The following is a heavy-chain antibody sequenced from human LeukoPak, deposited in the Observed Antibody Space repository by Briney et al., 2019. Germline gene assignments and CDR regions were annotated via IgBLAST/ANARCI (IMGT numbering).Heavy chain of an antibody. CDR1: GFSFSTYG. J-gene: IGHJ4*02. Sequence: PGGSLKLSCTASGFSFSTYGLHWVRQAPGKGLEWVAFIRSDGITTYYVDSVKGRFTISRDNSKNTLYLQMNILRPEDSALYYCAKDRIAVVPAARGFDYWGQGTLVTVSS. V-gene: IGHV3-30*02. CDR2: IRSDGITT. D-gene: IGHD2-15*01. CDR3: AKDRIAVVPAARGFDY.